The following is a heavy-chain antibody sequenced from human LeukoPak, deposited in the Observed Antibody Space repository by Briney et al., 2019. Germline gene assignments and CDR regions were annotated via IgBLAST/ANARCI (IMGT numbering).Heavy chain of an antibody. V-gene: IGHV4-39*01. CDR2: IYYSGST. CDR3: ARQEYSSSSIDY. D-gene: IGHD6-6*01. CDR1: GGSISSSSYY. J-gene: IGHJ4*02. Sequence: SETLSLTCTVSGGSISSSSYYWGWIRQPPGKGLEWIGSIYYSGSTYYNPSLKSRVTISVDTSKNQFSLKLSSVTAADTAVYYRARQEYSSSSIDYWGQGTLVTVSS.